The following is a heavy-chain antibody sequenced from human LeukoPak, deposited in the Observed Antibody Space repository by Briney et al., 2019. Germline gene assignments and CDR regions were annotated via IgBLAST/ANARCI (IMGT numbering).Heavy chain of an antibody. CDR2: ISYSGSS. Sequence: PSETLSLTCVAYGGSFSGYYWTWIRQPPGKGLEWIGWISYSGSSNYSPSLKSRVTLSVDTSKNQFSLKLSSVTAADAAVYYCARGGASSKFFDYWGQGTLVTVSS. V-gene: IGHV4-59*01. J-gene: IGHJ4*02. D-gene: IGHD6-6*01. CDR1: GGSFSGYY. CDR3: ARGGASSKFFDY.